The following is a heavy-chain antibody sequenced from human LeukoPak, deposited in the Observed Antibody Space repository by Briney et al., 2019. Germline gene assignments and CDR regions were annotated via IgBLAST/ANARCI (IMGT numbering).Heavy chain of an antibody. CDR3: ARWRRLWFGESARAPGGFDI. Sequence: PGGSLRLSCAASGFTVSSNYMSWVRQAPGKGLEWVSVIYSGGSTYYADSVKGRFTISRDNSKNTLYLQMNSLRAEDTAVYYCARWRRLWFGESARAPGGFDIWGQGTMVTVSS. J-gene: IGHJ3*02. D-gene: IGHD3-10*01. V-gene: IGHV3-53*01. CDR1: GFTVSSNY. CDR2: IYSGGST.